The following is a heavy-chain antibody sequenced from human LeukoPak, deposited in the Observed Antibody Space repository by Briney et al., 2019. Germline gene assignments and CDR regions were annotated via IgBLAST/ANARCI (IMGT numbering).Heavy chain of an antibody. CDR2: IYYSGST. Sequence: KASETLSLTCTVSGGSISSYYSSWIRQPPGKGLEWIGYIYYSGSTNYNPSLKSRVTISVDTSKNQFSLKLSSVTAADRAVYYCARGMYIAAAQYGYWGQGTLVTVSS. D-gene: IGHD6-13*01. CDR1: GGSISSYY. V-gene: IGHV4-59*08. J-gene: IGHJ4*02. CDR3: ARGMYIAAAQYGY.